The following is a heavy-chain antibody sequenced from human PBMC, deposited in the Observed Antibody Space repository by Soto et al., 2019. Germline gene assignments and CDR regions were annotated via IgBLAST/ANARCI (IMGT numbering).Heavy chain of an antibody. Sequence: QVQLQQWGAGLLKPSETLSLTCAVYGGSFSGYYWSWIRQPPGKGLEWIGEFNHSGSTNYNPALKCRVTISVDTSKNQFSLKLSSVTAADTAVYYCARLVVVAAAFDYWGQGPLVTVSS. CDR1: GGSFSGYY. V-gene: IGHV4-34*01. J-gene: IGHJ4*02. CDR2: FNHSGST. D-gene: IGHD2-15*01. CDR3: ARLVVVAAAFDY.